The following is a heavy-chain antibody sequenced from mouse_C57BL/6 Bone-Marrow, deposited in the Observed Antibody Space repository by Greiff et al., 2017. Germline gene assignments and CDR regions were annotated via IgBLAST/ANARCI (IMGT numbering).Heavy chain of an antibody. CDR1: GFNIKDDY. D-gene: IGHD1-1*01. Sequence: VQLQQSGAELVRPGASVKLSCTASGFNIKDDYMHWVKQRPEQGLEWIGWIDPENGDTEYASKFQGKATITADTSSNTAYLQPSSLTSEDTAVYYCTTWGGSSLGYAMDYWGQGTSVTVSS. CDR3: TTWGGSSLGYAMDY. J-gene: IGHJ4*01. CDR2: IDPENGDT. V-gene: IGHV14-4*01.